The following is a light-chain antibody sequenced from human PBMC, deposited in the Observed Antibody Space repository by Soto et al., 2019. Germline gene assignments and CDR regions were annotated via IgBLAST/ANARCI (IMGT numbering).Light chain of an antibody. CDR3: QQRSNWPIT. V-gene: IGKV3-11*01. CDR2: DAS. Sequence: VLTQSPATLSLSPGGRATLSCRASQSICSYLAWYQQKPGQAPRLLIYDASNRATGIPARFSGSGSGTDFTLTISSLEPEDFAVYYCQQRSNWPITFGQGTRLEIK. CDR1: QSICSY. J-gene: IGKJ5*01.